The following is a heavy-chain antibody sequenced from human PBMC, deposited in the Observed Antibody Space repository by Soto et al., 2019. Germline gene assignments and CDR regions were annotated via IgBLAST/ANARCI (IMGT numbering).Heavy chain of an antibody. CDR2: IISNDDK. Sequence: SGPTLVNPTETLTLICSVSGFSLTDTRMGVSRIRQAPGKALEWLAHIISNDDKSYSTSLKSRLTISKDTSKSQVVLRMTNMDPVDTGRYYCARALFYSDSDGYYFDFDYWRPGTLVTVSS. J-gene: IGHJ4*02. D-gene: IGHD3-22*01. V-gene: IGHV2-26*01. CDR1: GFSLTDTRMG. CDR3: ARALFYSDSDGYYFDFDY.